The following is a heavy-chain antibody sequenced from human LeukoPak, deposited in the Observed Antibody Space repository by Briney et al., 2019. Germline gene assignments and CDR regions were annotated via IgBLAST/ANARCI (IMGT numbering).Heavy chain of an antibody. Sequence: SETLSLTCTVSGGSISSSSYYWGWIRQPSGKGLEWIGSIYYSGSTYYNPSLKSRVTISVDTSKNQFSLKLSSVTAADTAVYHCARQFLDGYNLDYWGQGTLVTVSS. V-gene: IGHV4-39*01. J-gene: IGHJ4*02. D-gene: IGHD5-24*01. CDR3: ARQFLDGYNLDY. CDR1: GGSISSSSYY. CDR2: IYYSGST.